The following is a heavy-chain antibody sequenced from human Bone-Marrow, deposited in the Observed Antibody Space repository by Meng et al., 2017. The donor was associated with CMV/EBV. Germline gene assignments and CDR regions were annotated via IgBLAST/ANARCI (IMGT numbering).Heavy chain of an antibody. CDR3: ARRRGYCSSTSCYTFDY. J-gene: IGHJ4*02. Sequence: SETLSLTCTVSGGSISSYYWGWIRQPPGKGLEWIGSIYYSGSTYYNPSLKSRVTISVDTSKNQFSLKLSSVTAADTAVYYCARRRGYCSSTSCYTFDYWGQGTLATVSS. CDR2: IYYSGST. D-gene: IGHD2-2*02. V-gene: IGHV4-39*07. CDR1: GGSISSYY.